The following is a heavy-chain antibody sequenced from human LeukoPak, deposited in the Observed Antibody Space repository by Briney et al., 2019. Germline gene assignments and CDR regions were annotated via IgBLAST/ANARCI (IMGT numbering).Heavy chain of an antibody. CDR2: IYYSGST. J-gene: IGHJ4*02. CDR3: ARDLGYCSGGSCSNFDY. CDR1: GGSISSSSYY. Sequence: SETLSLTCTVSGGSISSSSYYWGWIRQPPGKGLEWIGYIYYSGSTNYNPSLKSRVTISVDTSKNQFSLKLSSVTAADTAVYYCARDLGYCSGGSCSNFDYWGQGTLVTVSS. V-gene: IGHV4-61*05. D-gene: IGHD2-15*01.